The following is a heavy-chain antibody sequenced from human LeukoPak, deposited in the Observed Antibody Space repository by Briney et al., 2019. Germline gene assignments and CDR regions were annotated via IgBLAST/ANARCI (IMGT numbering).Heavy chain of an antibody. CDR2: INHSGST. Sequence: PSETLSLTCAXYGGSFSGYYWSWIRQPPGKGLEWIGEINHSGSTNYNPSLKSRVTISVDTSKNQFSLKLSSVTAADTAVYYCARVTRFYRTFDYWGQGTLVTVSS. CDR1: GGSFSGYY. CDR3: ARVTRFYRTFDY. J-gene: IGHJ4*02. V-gene: IGHV4-34*01. D-gene: IGHD1-14*01.